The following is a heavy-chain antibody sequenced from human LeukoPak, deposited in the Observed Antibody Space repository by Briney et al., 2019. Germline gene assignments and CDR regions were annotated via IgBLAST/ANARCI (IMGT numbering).Heavy chain of an antibody. CDR3: ARNRDGYNSFDY. CDR2: IYYSGSS. CDR1: GGSINNGGYY. D-gene: IGHD5-24*01. Sequence: PSETLSLTCTVSGGSINNGGYYWSWIRQHPGRGLEWIGYIYYSGSSYYNPSLRSRVTISVDTSKNHFSLKLSSVTAADTAVYYCARNRDGYNSFDYWGQGTLVTVSS. J-gene: IGHJ4*02. V-gene: IGHV4-31*03.